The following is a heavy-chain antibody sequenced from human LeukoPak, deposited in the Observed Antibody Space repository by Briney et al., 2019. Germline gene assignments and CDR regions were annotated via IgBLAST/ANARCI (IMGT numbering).Heavy chain of an antibody. CDR2: ISYDGSNK. CDR3: ARDFGSSGWYGIDY. V-gene: IGHV3-30*04. J-gene: IGHJ4*02. Sequence: PGRSLRLSCAASGFTFSSYAMHWVRQAPGKGLEGVAVISYDGSNKYYADSVKGRFTISRDNSKNTLYLQMNSLRAEDTAVYYCARDFGSSGWYGIDYWGQGTLVTVSS. CDR1: GFTFSSYA. D-gene: IGHD6-19*01.